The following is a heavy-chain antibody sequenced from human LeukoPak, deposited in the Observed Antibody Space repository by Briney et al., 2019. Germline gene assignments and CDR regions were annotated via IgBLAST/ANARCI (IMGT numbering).Heavy chain of an antibody. Sequence: GGSLRLSCAASGFTFSSYWMSWVRQAPGKGLEWVANIKQDGSEKYYADSVKGRFTISRDNAKNSLYLQMNSLRAEDTAVYYCARAEPRGSVWYPYWGQGTLVTVSS. CDR3: ARAEPRGSVWYPY. J-gene: IGHJ4*02. D-gene: IGHD6-13*01. CDR1: GFTFSSYW. CDR2: IKQDGSEK. V-gene: IGHV3-7*01.